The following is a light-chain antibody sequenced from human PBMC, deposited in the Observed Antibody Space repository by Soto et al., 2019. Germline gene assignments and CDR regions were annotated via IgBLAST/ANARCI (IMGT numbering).Light chain of an antibody. V-gene: IGKV1-5*01. J-gene: IGKJ1*01. CDR2: AAS. CDR1: ESIDNW. CDR3: QQYHTDWT. Sequence: DIQMTQSPSTLSASVGDTVTITCRASESIDNWLAWYQQKPGKAPKLLIFAASTLVRGVPSRFSGRGSGTEFTLTISSLQAEDYATFYCQQYHTDWTFGQGTNVEIK.